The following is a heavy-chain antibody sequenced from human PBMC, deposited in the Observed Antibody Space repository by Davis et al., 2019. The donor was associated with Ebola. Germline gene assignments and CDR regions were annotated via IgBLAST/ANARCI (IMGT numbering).Heavy chain of an antibody. Sequence: SQTLSLTCAISGDSVSSNSAAWNWIRQSPSRGLEWLGRTYYRSKWFVDYAVSVKSRMTINSDTSKNQFSLKLSSVTAADTAVYYCARGSIWFGELSGWFDPWGQGTLVTVSS. CDR1: GDSVSSNSAA. CDR2: TYYRSKWFV. J-gene: IGHJ5*02. D-gene: IGHD3-10*01. V-gene: IGHV6-1*01. CDR3: ARGSIWFGELSGWFDP.